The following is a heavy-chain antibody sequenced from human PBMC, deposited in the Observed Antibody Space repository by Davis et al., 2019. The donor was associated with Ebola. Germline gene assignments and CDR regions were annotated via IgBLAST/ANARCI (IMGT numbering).Heavy chain of an antibody. CDR1: GYSLSIAVFT. Sequence: PSETLSLTCDVSGYSLSIAVFTWSWIRQPPGKGREWIGYIYYTGRTNNNPSLKSWLTMSVVATRNQFSLKLKSVTDADTAVYYCARTWELLQGAFDCWGQGTLFTVSS. J-gene: IGHJ4*02. D-gene: IGHD1-26*01. V-gene: IGHV4-30-4*07. CDR3: ARTWELLQGAFDC. CDR2: IYYTGRT.